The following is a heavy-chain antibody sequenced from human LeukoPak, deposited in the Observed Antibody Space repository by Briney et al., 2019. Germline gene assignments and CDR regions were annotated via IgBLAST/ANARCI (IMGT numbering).Heavy chain of an antibody. CDR3: AKGPNSAATGYLNWFDP. J-gene: IGHJ5*02. V-gene: IGHV3-23*01. CDR1: VFTFSNYA. Sequence: GGSLRLSCAASVFTFSNYAMSWVRQAPGKGLEWVSGISGSGGSTYYADSVRGRFTISRDNSKNTLFLQMNSLRADDTAVYYCAKGPNSAATGYLNWFDPWGQGTLVTVSS. D-gene: IGHD2-15*01. CDR2: ISGSGGST.